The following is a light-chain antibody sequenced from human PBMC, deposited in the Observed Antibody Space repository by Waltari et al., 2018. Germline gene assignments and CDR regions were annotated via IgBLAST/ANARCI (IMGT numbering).Light chain of an antibody. J-gene: IGLJ3*02. CDR1: RSNIGSNT. CDR3: AAWDDGLNGWV. V-gene: IGLV1-44*01. CDR2: TVS. Sequence: QSVLTQPPSASGSPGPRVTISCSGSRSNIGSNTVNWYQQIPGTAPKLLIYTVSQRPSGVPGRFSGSKSGTSGYLAISGLQSEDEADYYCAAWDDGLNGWVFGGRTKLTVL.